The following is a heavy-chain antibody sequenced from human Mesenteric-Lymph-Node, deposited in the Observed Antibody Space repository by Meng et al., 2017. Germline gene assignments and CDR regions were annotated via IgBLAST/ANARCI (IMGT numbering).Heavy chain of an antibody. CDR2: IYYSGSP. CDR1: GGSISSGGHS. V-gene: IGHV4-31*03. CDR3: ARVDSSGYFLDY. J-gene: IGHJ4*01. D-gene: IGHD3-22*01. Sequence: QVQLQESGPGLVKPSQTLSLTCTVSGGSISSGGHSWSWIRQHPGKGLEWIAYIYYSGSPYYNPSLKSRVILSVDTSKNQFSLKLSSVTAADTAVYYCARVDSSGYFLDYWGQGTLVTVSS.